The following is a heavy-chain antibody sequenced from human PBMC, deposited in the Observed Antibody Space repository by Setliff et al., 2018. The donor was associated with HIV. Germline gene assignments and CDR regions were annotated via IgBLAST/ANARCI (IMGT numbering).Heavy chain of an antibody. V-gene: IGHV1-2*02. CDR2: IDPKNGGT. Sequence: VASVKVSCKASGYIFTGYYLHWVRQAPGRGLEWMGWIDPKNGGTNYAQKFQGRVTMTRDTSISTAYMELTRLRYDDTAIYFCASPGRSAAFDVWGQGTMVTVSS. J-gene: IGHJ3*01. CDR3: ASPGRSAAFDV. CDR1: GYIFTGYY.